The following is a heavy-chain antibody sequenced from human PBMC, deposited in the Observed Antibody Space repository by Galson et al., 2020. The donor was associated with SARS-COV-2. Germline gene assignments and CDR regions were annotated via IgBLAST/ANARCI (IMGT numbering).Heavy chain of an antibody. J-gene: IGHJ6*03. CDR3: ARSEFLGYCSGGSCNSASDYYMDV. D-gene: IGHD2-15*01. V-gene: IGHV4-34*01. Sequence: PGKGLEWIGEINHSGSTNYNPSLKSRVTISVDTSKNQFSLKLSSVTAADTALYYCARSEFLGYCSGGSCNSASDYYMDVWGKGTTVTVSS. CDR2: INHSGST.